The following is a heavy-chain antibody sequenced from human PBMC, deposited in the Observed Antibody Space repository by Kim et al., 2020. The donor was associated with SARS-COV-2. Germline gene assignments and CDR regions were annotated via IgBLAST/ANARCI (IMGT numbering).Heavy chain of an antibody. Sequence: ASVKVSCKPSGYTFTGYYMHWVRQAPGQGLEWLGWINPNSGVTNYAQKFQGRVTMTRDTSISTAYMELSRLRSDDTAVYFCARELSSDCSGSSCYSFYSMDVWGQETTVTVSS. D-gene: IGHD2-2*01. CDR3: ARELSSDCSGSSCYSFYSMDV. V-gene: IGHV1-2*02. CDR2: INPNSGVT. CDR1: GYTFTGYY. J-gene: IGHJ6*02.